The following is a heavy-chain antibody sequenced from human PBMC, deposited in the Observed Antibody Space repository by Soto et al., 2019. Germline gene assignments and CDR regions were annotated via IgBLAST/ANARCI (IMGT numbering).Heavy chain of an antibody. J-gene: IGHJ4*01. CDR2: TYYRSKWYY. Sequence: SQTLSLTCAITGDSVSSNSDGWSWVRQSPSRGLEWLGRTYYRSKWYYEYAVSVRGQITINPDTSKNQYSLQLNSVTPEDTAVYFCARGEQYSGRIFDYWGQGTLVTVSS. V-gene: IGHV6-1*01. CDR3: ARGEQYSGRIFDY. D-gene: IGHD1-26*01. CDR1: GDSVSSNSDG.